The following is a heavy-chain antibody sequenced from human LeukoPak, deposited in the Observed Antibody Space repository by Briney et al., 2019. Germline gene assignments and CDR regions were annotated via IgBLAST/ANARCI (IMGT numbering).Heavy chain of an antibody. D-gene: IGHD2-15*01. CDR1: GFTLSSYG. Sequence: GGSLRLSCAASGFTLSSYGMHWVRQAPGKGLAWVAFIRYDGSNKYYADSVKGRFTISRDNAKNSLYLLKNSLRAADMALYYCAKDRLGYCSGGLDYWGQGTLVTVSS. CDR2: IRYDGSNK. J-gene: IGHJ4*02. CDR3: AKDRLGYCSGGLDY. V-gene: IGHV3-30*02.